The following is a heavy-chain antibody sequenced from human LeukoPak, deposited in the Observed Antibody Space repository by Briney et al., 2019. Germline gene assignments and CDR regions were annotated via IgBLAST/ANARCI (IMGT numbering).Heavy chain of an antibody. J-gene: IGHJ4*02. Sequence: ASVKVSCKASGGTFSSYAITWVRQAPGQGLEWMGRIIPIFGTANYAQKFQGRVTVTTDESTSTAYMELSTLRSDDTAVYYCARERPPGDSSSWFLEGYFNIWGQGTLVTVSS. CDR1: GGTFSSYA. CDR3: ARERPPGDSSSWFLEGYFNI. CDR2: IIPIFGTA. V-gene: IGHV1-69*05. D-gene: IGHD6-13*01.